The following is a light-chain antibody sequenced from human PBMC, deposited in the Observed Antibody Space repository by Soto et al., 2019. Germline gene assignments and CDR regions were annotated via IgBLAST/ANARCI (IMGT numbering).Light chain of an antibody. CDR3: QQYTTLWT. Sequence: DIQMTQSPSTLSASVGDRVTITCRASQSINNWLAWYQQKPGKAPKLLIYKASSLASGVPSRFSGSGSGTESTLNISSLQPDDFATYYCQQYTTLWTFGQGTKVEIK. CDR1: QSINNW. V-gene: IGKV1-5*03. J-gene: IGKJ1*01. CDR2: KAS.